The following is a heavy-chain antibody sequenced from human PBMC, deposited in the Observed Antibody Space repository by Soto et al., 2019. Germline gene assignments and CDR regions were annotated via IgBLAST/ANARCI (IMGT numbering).Heavy chain of an antibody. CDR2: MNADGSTT. V-gene: IGHV3-74*01. D-gene: IGHD3-10*01. J-gene: IGHJ3*02. Sequence: GESLKISCAASGFTFSPFCMHWVRQAPGKGLERVSHMNADGSTTLYADSVKGRFTISRDNAKNTLYLQMKSLRAEDTAVYYCVRDRGNPDSFDIWGQGTMVTVSS. CDR1: GFTFSPFC. CDR3: VRDRGNPDSFDI.